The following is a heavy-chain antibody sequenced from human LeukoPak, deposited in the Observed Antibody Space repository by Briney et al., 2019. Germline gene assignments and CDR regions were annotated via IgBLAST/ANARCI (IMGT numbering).Heavy chain of an antibody. J-gene: IGHJ4*02. V-gene: IGHV4-59*01. CDR3: ARGYSGYDYPFDY. Sequence: PSETLSLTCTVSGGSISSYYWSWIRQPPGKGLEGIGYIYYSGSTNYNPSLKSRVTISVDTYKNQFSLKLSSVTAADTAVYYCARGYSGYDYPFDYWGQGTLVTVSS. CDR1: GGSISSYY. CDR2: IYYSGST. D-gene: IGHD5-12*01.